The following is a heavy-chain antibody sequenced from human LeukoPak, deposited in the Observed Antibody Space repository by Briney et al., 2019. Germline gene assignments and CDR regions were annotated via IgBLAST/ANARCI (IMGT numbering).Heavy chain of an antibody. CDR2: INARGDT. D-gene: IGHD2-2*01. CDR1: GWSFNDYY. CDR3: ARGQVPAARGYNWFDP. Sequence: PSETLSLTCAVSGWSFNDYYWNWIRQPPGQGLEWIGEINARGDTNFNPSLKSRVTISVDTSKSQFSLRLTSMIAADTAVYYCARGQVPAARGYNWFDPWGQGTLVTVSS. V-gene: IGHV4-34*01. J-gene: IGHJ5*02.